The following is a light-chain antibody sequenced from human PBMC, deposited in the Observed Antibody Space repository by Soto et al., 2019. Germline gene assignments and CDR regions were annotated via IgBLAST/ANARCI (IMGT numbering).Light chain of an antibody. Sequence: QSALTQPPSASGSPGQSVTISCPGASSDVGGNDYVSWYQHHPGKVPKLMIFEVNKRPSGVPHRFSGSKSGNTASLTVSGLQAEDEADYYCCSYGFAGSDYLVFGGGTKLTVL. V-gene: IGLV2-8*01. J-gene: IGLJ3*02. CDR3: CSYGFAGSDYLV. CDR1: SSDVGGNDY. CDR2: EVN.